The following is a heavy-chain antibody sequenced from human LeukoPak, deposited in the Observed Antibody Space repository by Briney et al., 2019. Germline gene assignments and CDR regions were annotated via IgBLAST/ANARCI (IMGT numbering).Heavy chain of an antibody. CDR1: GYTFTSYG. D-gene: IGHD6-6*01. CDR3: ASQYSSIASRGLDY. J-gene: IGHJ4*02. CDR2: ISAYNGNT. Sequence: ASVKVSCKASGYTFTSYGISWVRQAPGQGLEWMGWISAYNGNTNYAQKLQGRVTMTRDMSTSTVYMELSSLRSEDTAVYYCASQYSSIASRGLDYWGQGTLVTVSS. V-gene: IGHV1-18*01.